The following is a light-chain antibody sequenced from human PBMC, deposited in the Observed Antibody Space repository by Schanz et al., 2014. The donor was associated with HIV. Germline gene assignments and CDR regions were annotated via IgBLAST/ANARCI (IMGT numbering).Light chain of an antibody. CDR3: QVWDTFISSV. J-gene: IGLJ2*01. CDR1: NVGIKS. CDR2: YDT. V-gene: IGLV3-21*04. Sequence: SYELTQPPSVSVAPGKTASITCGGNNVGIKSVHWYQQKPGQAPMMVISYDTDRPSGIPERFSGSNSGHTATLTISRVEAGDEADYYCQVWDTFISSVLGGGTKLTVL.